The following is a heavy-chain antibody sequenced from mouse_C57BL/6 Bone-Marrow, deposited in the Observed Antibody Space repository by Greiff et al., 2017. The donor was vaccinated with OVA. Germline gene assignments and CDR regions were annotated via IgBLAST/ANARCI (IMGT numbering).Heavy chain of an antibody. J-gene: IGHJ1*03. CDR2: IYPGGGYT. CDR1: GYTFTNYW. Sequence: VQRVESGAELVRPGTSVKMSCKASGYTFTNYWIGWAKQRPGHGLEWIGDIYPGGGYTNYNEKFKGKATLTADKSSSTAYMQFSSLTSEDSAIYYCARSHYYGSSPHWYFDVWGTGTTVTVSS. V-gene: IGHV1-63*01. CDR3: ARSHYYGSSPHWYFDV. D-gene: IGHD1-1*01.